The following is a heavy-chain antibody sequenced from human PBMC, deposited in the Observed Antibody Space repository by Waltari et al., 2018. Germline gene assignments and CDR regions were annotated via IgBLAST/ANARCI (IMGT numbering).Heavy chain of an antibody. D-gene: IGHD7-27*01. CDR1: GFTFGDYA. CDR3: TDWGAQDYYGMDV. Sequence: EVQLVESGGGLVQPGRSLRLSCTASGFTFGDYAMSWVRQAPGKGLEWGGFIRSKGYGGTTEDASSVKGRVTMTRNTSISTAYMELSSLRSEDTAVYYCTDWGAQDYYGMDVWGQGTTVTVSS. CDR2: IRSKGYGGTT. V-gene: IGHV3-49*04. J-gene: IGHJ6*02.